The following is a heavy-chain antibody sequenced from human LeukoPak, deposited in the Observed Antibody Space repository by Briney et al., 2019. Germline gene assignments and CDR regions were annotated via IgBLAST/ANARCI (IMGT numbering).Heavy chain of an antibody. CDR2: LNTDGSST. V-gene: IGHV3-74*01. CDR1: GFTFSNYW. J-gene: IGHJ4*02. D-gene: IGHD5-24*01. CDR3: ARVAAATTNPRFDY. Sequence: QPGGSLRLSCAASGFTFSNYWMHWVRQAPGKGLVWVSRLNTDGSSTSYADSVKGRFTISRDNARNTLYLQVNSLRVEDTAVYYCARVAAATTNPRFDYWGPGTLVTVSS.